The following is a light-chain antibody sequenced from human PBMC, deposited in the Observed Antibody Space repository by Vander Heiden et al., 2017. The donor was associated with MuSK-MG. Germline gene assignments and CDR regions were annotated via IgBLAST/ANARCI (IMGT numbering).Light chain of an antibody. CDR2: SAS. CDR1: RNILRY. Sequence: DIQMTQSPSSLSASVGDRVTITCRASRNILRYLNWYQQKPGKAPNLLIYSASSLQRGVPPRFSGSGSGTDFTLTISSLQPEDFASYYCQQTDSPPITFGQGTPMDI. V-gene: IGKV1-39*01. CDR3: QQTDSPPIT. J-gene: IGKJ5*01.